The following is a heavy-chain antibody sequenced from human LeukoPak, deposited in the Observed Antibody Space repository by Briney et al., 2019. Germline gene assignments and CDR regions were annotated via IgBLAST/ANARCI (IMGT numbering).Heavy chain of an antibody. CDR3: ARDRWYCSGDCLPGDAFDL. CDR2: IIPIFGTA. V-gene: IGHV1-69*13. J-gene: IGHJ3*01. CDR1: GGTFSSYA. D-gene: IGHD2-21*02. Sequence: ASVKVSCKASGGTFSSYAISWVRQAPGQGLEWMGGIIPIFGTANYAQKFQGRVTITADESTSTAYMELSSLRSEDTAVYYCARDRWYCSGDCLPGDAFDLWGQGTAVTVSS.